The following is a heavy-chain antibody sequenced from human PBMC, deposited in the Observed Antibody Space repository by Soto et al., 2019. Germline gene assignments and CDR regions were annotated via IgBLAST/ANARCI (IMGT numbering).Heavy chain of an antibody. CDR1: GYTFTGYY. D-gene: IGHD6-13*01. Sequence: EASVKLSCTASGYTFTGYYMHCVRQAPGQGLEWMGWINPNSGGTNYAQKFQGWVTMTRDTSISTAYMELSRLRSDDTAVYYCARRIAAAGTGAFDYWGQGTLVTVSS. CDR3: ARRIAAAGTGAFDY. V-gene: IGHV1-2*04. J-gene: IGHJ4*02. CDR2: INPNSGGT.